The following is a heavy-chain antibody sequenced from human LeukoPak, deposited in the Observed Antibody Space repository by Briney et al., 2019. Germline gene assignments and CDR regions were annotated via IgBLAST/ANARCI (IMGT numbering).Heavy chain of an antibody. CDR3: ARDYIAAIGFGY. CDR1: GFTFSSYA. D-gene: IGHD6-13*01. CDR2: ISASGDST. V-gene: IGHV3-23*01. J-gene: IGHJ4*02. Sequence: SGGSLRLSCAASGFTFSSYAMSWVRQAPGKGLEWVSAISASGDSTYYADSVKGRFTISRDNSKNTLYLQMNSLRAEDTAVYYCARDYIAAIGFGYWGQGTLVTVSS.